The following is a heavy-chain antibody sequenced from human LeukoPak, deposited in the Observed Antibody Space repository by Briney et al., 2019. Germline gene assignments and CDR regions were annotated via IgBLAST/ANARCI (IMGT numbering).Heavy chain of an antibody. D-gene: IGHD6-19*01. CDR3: ARLSDHGWPDY. CDR2: IHYRGTI. J-gene: IGHJ4*02. CDR1: SGSISGYY. V-gene: IGHV4-59*08. Sequence: SETLSLTCTVSSGSISGYYWTWIRQSPGKGLEWIAYIHYRGTIQCNPSVKSRVTISVDTSKNQFSLRLTSVTAADTAAYFCARLSDHGWPDYWGQGTVVTVSS.